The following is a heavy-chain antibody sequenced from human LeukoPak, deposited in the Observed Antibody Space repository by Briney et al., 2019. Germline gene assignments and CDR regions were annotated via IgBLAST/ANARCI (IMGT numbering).Heavy chain of an antibody. CDR3: ARHRGTRFLDAPFYYYYYGMDV. V-gene: IGHV4-61*08. CDR1: GGSISSGGHY. CDR2: IYYSGST. J-gene: IGHJ6*02. D-gene: IGHD3-3*01. Sequence: PSETLPLTCTVSGGSISSGGHYWSWIRQHPGKGLEWIGYIYYSGSTNYNPSLKSRVTISVDTSKNQFSLKLSSVTAADTAVYYCARHRGTRFLDAPFYYYYYGMDVWGQGTTVTVSS.